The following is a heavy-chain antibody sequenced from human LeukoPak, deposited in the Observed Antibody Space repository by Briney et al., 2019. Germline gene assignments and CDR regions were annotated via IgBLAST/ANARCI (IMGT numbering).Heavy chain of an antibody. CDR3: ASSSGWAPSDY. CDR1: GFTFSSYG. CDR2: ICYDGSNK. Sequence: GGSLRLSCAASGFTFSSYGMHWVRQAPAKGLEWVAVICYDGSNKYYAHSVKVRFTIHRDNSKNTLYLQMNSPRAEDPAVYFCASSSGWAPSDYWGEGTLVTVSS. J-gene: IGHJ4*02. V-gene: IGHV3-33*01. D-gene: IGHD6-19*01.